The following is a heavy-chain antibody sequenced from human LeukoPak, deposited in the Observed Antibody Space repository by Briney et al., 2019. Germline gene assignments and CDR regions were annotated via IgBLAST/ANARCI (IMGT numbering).Heavy chain of an antibody. CDR1: GGSISTFY. V-gene: IGHV4-59*01. Sequence: SETLSLTCTVSGGSISTFYWSWLRQPPAKQLEWIGYVYYSGSTNYNPSFKTRVTISVDTSKNQFSLKLSSVTPADTAVYYCARVDYDSSGYFDYWGQGTLVTVSS. CDR3: ARVDYDSSGYFDY. D-gene: IGHD3-22*01. J-gene: IGHJ4*02. CDR2: VYYSGST.